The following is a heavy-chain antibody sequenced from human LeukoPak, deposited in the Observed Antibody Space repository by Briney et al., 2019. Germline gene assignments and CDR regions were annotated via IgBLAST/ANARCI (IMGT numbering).Heavy chain of an antibody. CDR1: GYTFTSYD. J-gene: IGHJ3*02. D-gene: IGHD2-2*01. Sequence: ASVKVSCKASGYTFTSYDINWVRQAPGQGLEWMGWISAYNGNTNYAQRLQGRVTMTTDTSTSTAYMELRSLRSDDTAVYYCARLGSSTTGHAFDIWGQGTMVTVSS. CDR3: ARLGSSTTGHAFDI. V-gene: IGHV1-18*01. CDR2: ISAYNGNT.